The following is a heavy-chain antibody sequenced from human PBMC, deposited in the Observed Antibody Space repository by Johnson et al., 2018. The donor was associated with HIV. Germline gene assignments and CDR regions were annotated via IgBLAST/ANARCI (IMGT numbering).Heavy chain of an antibody. V-gene: IGHV3-53*01. CDR1: GFTVSRNY. CDR2: IYSGGNT. Sequence: VQLVESGGGLIQPGGSLRLSCAVFGFTVSRNYMSWVRQAPGKGMEWVSVIYSGGNTYYADSVKGRFTISRDNSKNTLSLQMNSLRVEDTAVYYCAREARIVVVEPSDAFDIWGQGTMVTVSS. CDR3: AREARIVVVEPSDAFDI. J-gene: IGHJ3*02. D-gene: IGHD3-22*01.